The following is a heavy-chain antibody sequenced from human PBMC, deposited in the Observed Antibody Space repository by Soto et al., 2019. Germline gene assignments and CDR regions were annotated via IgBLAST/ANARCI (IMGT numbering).Heavy chain of an antibody. CDR1: GYTFTIYW. Sequence: GESLKISCQVSGYTFTIYWIGWVRQMPGKGLEWMGIIYPSDSDTRYSPSFQGQVTISADQSINTAYLQWDSLKASDTAIYYCARHANTVADQFDLCGQGTPVTVPS. CDR2: IYPSDSDT. V-gene: IGHV5-51*01. D-gene: IGHD4-17*01. J-gene: IGHJ4*02. CDR3: ARHANTVADQFDL.